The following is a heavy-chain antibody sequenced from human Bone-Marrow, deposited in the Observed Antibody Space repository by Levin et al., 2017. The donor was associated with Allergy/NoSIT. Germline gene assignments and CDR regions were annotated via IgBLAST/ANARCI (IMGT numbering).Heavy chain of an antibody. Sequence: GGSLRLSCAGSEFTMSEYAMNWVRQAPGKGLEWVSALSASGAIPYYAESVKGRFTISRDNFKNTLYLQMDSLRLDDAAVYYCAKDHFRGYDADALDVWGQGTVVTVSS. CDR2: LSASGAIP. CDR1: EFTMSEYA. D-gene: IGHD5-12*01. V-gene: IGHV3-23*01. CDR3: AKDHFRGYDADALDV. J-gene: IGHJ3*01.